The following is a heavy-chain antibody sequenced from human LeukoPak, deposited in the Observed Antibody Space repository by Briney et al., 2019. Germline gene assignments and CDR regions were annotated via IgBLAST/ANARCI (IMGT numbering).Heavy chain of an antibody. V-gene: IGHV3-11*04. CDR1: GFTFSDYY. D-gene: IGHD2-2*01. CDR2: ISSSGSTI. CDR3: ARDSRYCSSTSCFIFTFDC. J-gene: IGHJ4*02. Sequence: PGGSLRLSCAASGFTFSDYYMSWIRQAPGKGLEWVSYISSSGSTIYYADSAKGRFTISRDNAKNSLYLQMDSLRAEDTAVYYCARDSRYCSSTSCFIFTFDCWGQGTLVTVSS.